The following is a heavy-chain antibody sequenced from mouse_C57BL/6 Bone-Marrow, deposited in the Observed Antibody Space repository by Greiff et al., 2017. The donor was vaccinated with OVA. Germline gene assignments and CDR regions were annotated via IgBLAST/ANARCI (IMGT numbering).Heavy chain of an antibody. CDR1: GFNIKDDY. CDR3: APLYYEYDVGYFDY. V-gene: IGHV14-4*01. D-gene: IGHD2-4*01. Sequence: EVQLQQSGAELVRPGASVKLSCTASGFNIKDDYMHWVKQRPEQGLEWIGWIDPENGDTEYASKFQGKATITAGTSSNTAYLQLSSLTSEDTAVYYCAPLYYEYDVGYFDYWGQGTTLTGSS. J-gene: IGHJ2*01. CDR2: IDPENGDT.